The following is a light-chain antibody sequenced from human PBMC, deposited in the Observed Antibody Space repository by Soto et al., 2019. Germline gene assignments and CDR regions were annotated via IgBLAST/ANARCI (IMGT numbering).Light chain of an antibody. Sequence: EIVLTQSPGTLSLSPGERATLSCRASQRVTNNYLAWYQQKPGQAPRLLIYGASNRATGLPDRFSGSWSGTDFTLTISRLEPEYFAVYYCQQYGSSGTFGQGTKVEIK. J-gene: IGKJ1*01. CDR3: QQYGSSGT. V-gene: IGKV3-20*01. CDR1: QRVTNNY. CDR2: GAS.